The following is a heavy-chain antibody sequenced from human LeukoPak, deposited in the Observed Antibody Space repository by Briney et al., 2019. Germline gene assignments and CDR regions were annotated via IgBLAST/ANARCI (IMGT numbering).Heavy chain of an antibody. D-gene: IGHD2-2*02. CDR2: IIPIFGTA. CDR3: ARGRGEVVVPAAIPMSLGDI. V-gene: IGHV1-69*13. J-gene: IGHJ3*02. CDR1: GGTFSSYA. Sequence: GASVKVSCKASGGTFSSYAISWVRQAPGQGLEWMGGIIPIFGTANYAQKFQGRVTITADESTSTAYMELSSLRSEDTAVYYCARGRGEVVVPAAIPMSLGDIWGQGTMVTVSS.